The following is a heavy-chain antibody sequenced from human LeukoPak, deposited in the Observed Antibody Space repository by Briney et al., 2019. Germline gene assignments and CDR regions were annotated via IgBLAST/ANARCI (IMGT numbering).Heavy chain of an antibody. CDR2: IQWNDDST. J-gene: IGHJ4*02. D-gene: IGHD6-19*01. CDR1: GFTFSSYS. CDR3: ARDSDYYSSGWSPWDY. Sequence: GGSLRLSCAASGFTFSSYSMNWVREAPGRGLEWVSSIQWNDDSTGYADSVKGRFTISRDNAKNSLYLQMKSLRAEDTALYYCARDSDYYSSGWSPWDYWGQGTLVTVSS. V-gene: IGHV3-20*04.